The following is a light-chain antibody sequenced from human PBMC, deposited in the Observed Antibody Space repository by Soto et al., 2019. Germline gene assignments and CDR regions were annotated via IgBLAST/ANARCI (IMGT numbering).Light chain of an antibody. CDR3: QQRSNWPGT. V-gene: IGKV3-11*01. J-gene: IGKJ3*01. Sequence: EIVLPQSPATLSLSPGERAILSCRASQSVGTYLAWYQQKPGQAPRLLIYDASNRATGIPARFGGSGSGTDFTLTSNSLEPEDFAFYYCQQRSNWPGTFGPGTKVDIK. CDR2: DAS. CDR1: QSVGTY.